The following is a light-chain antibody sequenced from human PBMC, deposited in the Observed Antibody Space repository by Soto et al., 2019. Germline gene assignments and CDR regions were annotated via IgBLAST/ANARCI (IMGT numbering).Light chain of an antibody. J-gene: IGLJ2*01. V-gene: IGLV1-44*01. Sequence: QSVLTQPPSASGAPGQRVTISCSGSSSNIGRNAVNWYRQLPGTAPRLLIYTNDLRPSGVPDRFSASRSGTSASLAISGLQSEDEANFYCATWDDRLDGPVFGGGTKLTVL. CDR1: SSNIGRNA. CDR3: ATWDDRLDGPV. CDR2: TND.